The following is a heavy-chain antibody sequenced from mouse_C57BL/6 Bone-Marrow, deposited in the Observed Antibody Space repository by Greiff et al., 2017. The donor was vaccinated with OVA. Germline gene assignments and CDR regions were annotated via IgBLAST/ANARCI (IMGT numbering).Heavy chain of an antibody. J-gene: IGHJ2*01. CDR2: IWWDDDK. Sequence: QVTLKVSGPGILQPSQTLSLTCSFSGFSLSTSGMGVGWIRQPSGKGLEWLAHIWWDDDKYYNPALKSRLTISKDTSKNQVFLKSANVDTADTATCYSARRYGSSMDYWGQGTTLTVSS. CDR3: ARRYGSSMDY. D-gene: IGHD1-1*01. CDR1: GFSLSTSGMG. V-gene: IGHV8-8*01.